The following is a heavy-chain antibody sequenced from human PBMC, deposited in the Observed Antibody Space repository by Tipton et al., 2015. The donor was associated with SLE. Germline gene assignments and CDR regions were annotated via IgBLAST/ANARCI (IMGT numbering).Heavy chain of an antibody. J-gene: IGHJ6*03. CDR2: INHSGST. D-gene: IGHD1-26*01. V-gene: IGHV4-34*01. CDR3: ARGEVGATTNYYYYYMDV. CDR1: GGSFSGYY. Sequence: LRLSCAVYGGSFSGYYWSWIRQPPGKGLEWIGEINHSGSTNYNPSLKSRVTISVDTSKNQFSLKLSSVTAADTAVYYCARGEVGATTNYYYYYMDVWGKGTTVTVSS.